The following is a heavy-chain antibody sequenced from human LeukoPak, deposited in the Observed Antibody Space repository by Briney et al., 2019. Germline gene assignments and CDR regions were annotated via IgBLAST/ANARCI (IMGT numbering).Heavy chain of an antibody. J-gene: IGHJ5*02. Sequence: SETLSLTCNVSGGSFTNYYWSWIRQTPEKGLEWIGQINHSGDTSYNPSLRSRINLSVDRSKNQFSLKVTSVTAADTGVYYCARGPGTVGLSPWGQGTLVTVSS. V-gene: IGHV4-34*01. D-gene: IGHD1/OR15-1a*01. CDR2: INHSGDT. CDR3: ARGPGTVGLSP. CDR1: GGSFTNYY.